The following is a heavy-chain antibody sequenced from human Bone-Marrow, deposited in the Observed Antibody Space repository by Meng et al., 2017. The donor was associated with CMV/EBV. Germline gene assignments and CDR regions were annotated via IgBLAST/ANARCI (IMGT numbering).Heavy chain of an antibody. D-gene: IGHD1-1*01. CDR1: GYTFTSYY. J-gene: IGHJ6*02. CDR2: IIPILGIA. CDR3: TRRLELENYYYLVMDV. V-gene: IGHV1-69*10. Sequence: SVKVSCKASGYTFTSYYMHWVRQAPGQGLEWMGGIIPILGIANYAQKFQGRVTITADKSTSTAYMELSSLRSEDTAVYYCTRRLELENYYYLVMDVWGQGTTVTVSS.